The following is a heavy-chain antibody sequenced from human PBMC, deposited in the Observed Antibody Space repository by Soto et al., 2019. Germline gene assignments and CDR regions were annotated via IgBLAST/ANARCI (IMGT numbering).Heavy chain of an antibody. Sequence: GGSLRLSCAASGFTFSSYAMSWVRQAPGKGLEWVSAISGSGGSTYYADSVKGRFTISRDNSKNTLYLQMNSLRAEDTAVYYCAKGRRDSSSWYSVAGMGAADPWGQGTLVTVSS. CDR3: AKGRRDSSSWYSVAGMGAADP. D-gene: IGHD6-13*01. CDR1: GFTFSSYA. J-gene: IGHJ5*02. V-gene: IGHV3-23*01. CDR2: ISGSGGST.